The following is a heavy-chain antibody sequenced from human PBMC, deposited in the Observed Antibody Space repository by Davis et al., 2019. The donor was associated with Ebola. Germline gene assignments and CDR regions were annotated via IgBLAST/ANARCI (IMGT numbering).Heavy chain of an antibody. Sequence: GESLKISCAASGFTFSSYGMHWVRQAPGKGLEWVAVISYDGSNKYYADSVKGRFTISRDNSKNTLYLQMNSLRAEDTAVYYCAKVGYSYGWGIAAAGYFDYWGQGTLVTVSS. D-gene: IGHD6-13*01. J-gene: IGHJ4*02. CDR1: GFTFSSYG. V-gene: IGHV3-30*18. CDR2: ISYDGSNK. CDR3: AKVGYSYGWGIAAAGYFDY.